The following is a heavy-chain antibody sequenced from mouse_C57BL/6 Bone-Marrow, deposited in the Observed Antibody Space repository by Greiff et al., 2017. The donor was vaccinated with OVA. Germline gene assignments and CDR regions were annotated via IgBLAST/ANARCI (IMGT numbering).Heavy chain of an antibody. J-gene: IGHJ4*01. D-gene: IGHD2-10*01. CDR1: GYAFSSSW. CDR2: IYPGDGDT. Sequence: QVQLQQSGPELVKPGASVKISCKASGYAFSSSWMNWVKQRPGQGLEWIGRIYPGDGDTNYNGKFKGKATLTADKSSSTAYMQLSSLTSEDSAVYFCASYPGAMDYWGQGTSVTVSS. V-gene: IGHV1-82*01. CDR3: ASYPGAMDY.